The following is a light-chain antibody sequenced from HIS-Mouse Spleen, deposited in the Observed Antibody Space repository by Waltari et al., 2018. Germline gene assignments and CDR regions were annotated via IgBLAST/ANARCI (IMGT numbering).Light chain of an antibody. J-gene: IGLJ2*01. CDR3: YSTDSSGNHRV. CDR1: ALPTKY. CDR2: EDS. V-gene: IGLV3-10*01. Sequence: SYELTQPPSVSVSPGQTARITCPADALPTKYASWYQQKSGQAPVLVIYEDSKRPSGIPERFSGSSSGTMATLTISGAQVEDEADYYCYSTDSSGNHRVFGGGTKLTVL.